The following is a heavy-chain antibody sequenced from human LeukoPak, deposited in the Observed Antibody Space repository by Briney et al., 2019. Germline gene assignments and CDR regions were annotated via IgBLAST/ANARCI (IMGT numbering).Heavy chain of an antibody. V-gene: IGHV4-39*01. D-gene: IGHD3-22*01. Sequence: SETLSLTCTVSGGSISSSSYYWGWIRQPPGKGLEWIGSIYYSGSTYYNPSLKSRVTISVDTSKNQFSLKLSSVTAADTAVYYCARHPPYYYDSSGYYSDAFDIWGQGTMVTVSS. J-gene: IGHJ3*02. CDR3: ARHPPYYYDSSGYYSDAFDI. CDR1: GGSISSSSYY. CDR2: IYYSGST.